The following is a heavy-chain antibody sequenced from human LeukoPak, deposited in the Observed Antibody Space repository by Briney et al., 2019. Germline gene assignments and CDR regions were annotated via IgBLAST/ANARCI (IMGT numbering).Heavy chain of an antibody. D-gene: IGHD6-19*01. CDR2: IHYIGST. CDR1: GDSISSHSYF. J-gene: IGHJ4*02. CDR3: AKTLPYSGGWRATFDF. V-gene: IGHV4-39*01. Sequence: PSETLSLTCTVSGDSISSHSYFWGWIRQPPGKGLEWIGNIHYIGSTYYTPSLKSRVTISVDKSTIQFSLKLSSVTPALTFVYYCAKTLPYSGGWRATFDFWGQGTLVTVSS.